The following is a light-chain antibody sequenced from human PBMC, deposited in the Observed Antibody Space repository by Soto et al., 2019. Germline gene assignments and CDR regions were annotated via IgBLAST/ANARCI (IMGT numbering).Light chain of an antibody. J-gene: IGLJ1*01. V-gene: IGLV2-14*01. CDR1: SSDVGGYNY. CDR3: SSYRDTHNLV. CDR2: EVS. Sequence: QSGLTQPASVSGSPGQSITMACTGTSSDVGGYNYVSWYQHHPGKAPKLMIYEVSNRPSGVSNRFSGSKSGNTASLTISGLQAEDEADYYCSSYRDTHNLVFGIGTKVTV.